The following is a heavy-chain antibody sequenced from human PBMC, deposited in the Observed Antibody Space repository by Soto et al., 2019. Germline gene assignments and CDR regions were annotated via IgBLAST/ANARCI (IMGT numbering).Heavy chain of an antibody. CDR1: GFTFTSSA. Sequence: SVKVSCKASGFTFTSSAVQWVRQARGQRLEWIGWIVVGSGNTNYAQKFQERVTITRDMSTSTAYTELSSLRSEDTAVYYCAADREAAAGWFDPWGQGTLVTVSS. V-gene: IGHV1-58*01. CDR3: AADREAAAGWFDP. D-gene: IGHD6-13*01. CDR2: IVVGSGNT. J-gene: IGHJ5*02.